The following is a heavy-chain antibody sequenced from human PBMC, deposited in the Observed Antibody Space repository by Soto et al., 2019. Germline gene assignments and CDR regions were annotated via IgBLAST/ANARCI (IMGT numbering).Heavy chain of an antibody. D-gene: IGHD3-3*01. CDR2: ISSSGSTI. V-gene: IGHV3-48*03. CDR3: AGGRITIFGVVTPGYFDY. J-gene: IGHJ4*02. Sequence: GGSLRLSCAASGFTFSSYEMNWVRQAPGKGLEWVSYISSSGSTIYYADSVKGRFTISRDNAKNSLYLQMNSLRAEDTAVYYCAGGRITIFGVVTPGYFDYWGQGTLVTVSS. CDR1: GFTFSSYE.